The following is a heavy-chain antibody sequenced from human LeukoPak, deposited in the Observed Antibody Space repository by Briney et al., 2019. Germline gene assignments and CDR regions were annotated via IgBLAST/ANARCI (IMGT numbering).Heavy chain of an antibody. J-gene: IGHJ5*02. CDR1: GGSISSYY. Sequence: SETLSLTCTVSGGSISSYYWSWIRQPPGKGLEWIGYIYYSGSTNYNPSLKSRVTISVDTSKNQFSLKLSSVTAADTAVYYCSSSGWYNWFEPWGQGTLVTVSS. D-gene: IGHD6-19*01. CDR2: IYYSGST. CDR3: SSSGWYNWFEP. V-gene: IGHV4-59*01.